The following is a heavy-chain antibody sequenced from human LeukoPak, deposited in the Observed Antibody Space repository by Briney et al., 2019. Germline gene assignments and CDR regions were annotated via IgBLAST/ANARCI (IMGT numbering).Heavy chain of an antibody. J-gene: IGHJ3*02. Sequence: PGGSLRLSCAASGFTVSSNYMSWVRQAPGKGLEWVSVIYSGGSTYYADSVKGRFTISRDNSKNTLYLQMSSLRAEDTAVYYCARDRSGRDAFDIWGQGTMVTVSS. CDR3: ARDRSGRDAFDI. CDR1: GFTVSSNY. V-gene: IGHV3-66*01. CDR2: IYSGGST.